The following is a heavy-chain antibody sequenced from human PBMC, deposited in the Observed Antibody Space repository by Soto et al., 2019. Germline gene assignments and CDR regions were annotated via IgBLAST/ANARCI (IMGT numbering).Heavy chain of an antibody. V-gene: IGHV3-30-3*01. CDR1: GFTFSSYA. CDR3: ARDDGCRGYSYGAHDY. CDR2: ISYGGSNK. J-gene: IGHJ4*02. Sequence: QVQLVESGGGVVQPGRSLRLSCAASGFTFSSYAMHWVRQAPGKGLEWVAVISYGGSNKYYADSVTGRFTISSDNSKNTLYLEMNSLRAEDKAVYYCARDDGCRGYSYGAHDYWGQGTLVTVSS. D-gene: IGHD5-18*01.